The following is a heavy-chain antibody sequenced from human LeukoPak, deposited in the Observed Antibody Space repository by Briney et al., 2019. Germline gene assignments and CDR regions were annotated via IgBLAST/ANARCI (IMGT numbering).Heavy chain of an antibody. CDR1: EGTFSSYA. D-gene: IGHD5-12*01. CDR2: IIPIFGTA. CDR3: ARGWRYSGYEPGLDY. Sequence: SVKVSCKASEGTFSSYAISWVRQAPGQGLEWMGGIIPIFGTANYAQKFQGRVTITTDESTSTAYMELSSLRSEDTAVYYCARGWRYSGYEPGLDYWGQGTLVTVSS. J-gene: IGHJ4*02. V-gene: IGHV1-69*05.